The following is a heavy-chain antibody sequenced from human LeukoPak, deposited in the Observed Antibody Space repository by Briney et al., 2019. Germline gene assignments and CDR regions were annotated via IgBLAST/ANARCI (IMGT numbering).Heavy chain of an antibody. D-gene: IGHD6-13*01. CDR1: GFTFSTYW. CDR3: ASGYSSSWATFDY. CDR2: IKPDGSEK. V-gene: IGHV3-7*01. J-gene: IGHJ4*02. Sequence: GGSLRFSCAASGFTFSTYWMTWVRQAPGKGLEGVANIKPDGSEKYYVDSVKGRFTISRDNAKNSLYLQMNSLRAEDTAVYFCASGYSSSWATFDYWGRGTLVTVSS.